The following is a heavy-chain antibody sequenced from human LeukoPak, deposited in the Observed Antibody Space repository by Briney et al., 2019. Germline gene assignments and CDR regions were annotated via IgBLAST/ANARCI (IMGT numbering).Heavy chain of an antibody. V-gene: IGHV3-21*01. Sequence: GGSLRLSCAASGFTFFTYIMNWVRQAPGKGLEWVSSISSRSTYIYYADSVKGRFAISRDNARNSLYLQMNSLRAEDTAVYYCAREESGSSGWYDYWGQGTLVTVSS. D-gene: IGHD6-19*01. CDR1: GFTFFTYI. CDR3: AREESGSSGWYDY. J-gene: IGHJ4*02. CDR2: ISSRSTYI.